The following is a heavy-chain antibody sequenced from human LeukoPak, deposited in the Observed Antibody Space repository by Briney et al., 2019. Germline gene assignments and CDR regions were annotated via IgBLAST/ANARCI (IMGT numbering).Heavy chain of an antibody. CDR2: IYYSGST. Sequence: SETLSLTCTVSGGSISSGGYYWSWIRQHPGKGLEWIGYIYYSGSTYYNPSLKSRVTISVDTSKNQFSLKLSSVTAADTAVYYCARDRGPITMIVVAPGYYYGMDVWGQGTTVTVSS. CDR1: GGSISSGGYY. J-gene: IGHJ6*02. CDR3: ARDRGPITMIVVAPGYYYGMDV. D-gene: IGHD3-22*01. V-gene: IGHV4-31*03.